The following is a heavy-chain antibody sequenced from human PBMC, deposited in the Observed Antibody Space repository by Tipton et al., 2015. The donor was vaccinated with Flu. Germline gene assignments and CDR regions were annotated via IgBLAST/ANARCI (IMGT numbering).Heavy chain of an antibody. Sequence: TLSLTCTVAGGSISSYYWSWIRQPPGKGLEWIGYIYYSGSTNYNPSLKSRVTISVDTSKNQFSLRLSSVTAADTDVYNCASLYYYDSSGYYYGGWFDPWGQGTLVTVSS. D-gene: IGHD3-22*01. CDR1: GGSISSYY. J-gene: IGHJ5*02. CDR3: ASLYYYDSSGYYYGGWFDP. V-gene: IGHV4-59*01. CDR2: IYYSGST.